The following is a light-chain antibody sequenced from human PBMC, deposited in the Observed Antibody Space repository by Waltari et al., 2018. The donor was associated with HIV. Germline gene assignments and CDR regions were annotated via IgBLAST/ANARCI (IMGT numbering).Light chain of an antibody. CDR3: QAWGNNTVV. CDR2: QDR. V-gene: IGLV3-1*01. CDR1: NLSNNY. Sequence: SYDLTQAPSLSVSPGQAAKILCSGFNLSNNYVSWYQQKQGQSPLLLIFQDRKRPSGIPGRFSGSSSGNTATLTISGTQSVDEADYFCQAWGNNTVVFGGGTKLTVL. J-gene: IGLJ2*01.